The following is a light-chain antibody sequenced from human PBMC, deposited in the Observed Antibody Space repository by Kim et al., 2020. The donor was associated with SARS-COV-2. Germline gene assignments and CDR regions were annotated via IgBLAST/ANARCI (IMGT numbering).Light chain of an antibody. V-gene: IGLV3-19*01. CDR2: GKN. CDR1: SLRSYY. J-gene: IGLJ2*01. CDR3: NSRDSSGNHLGVV. Sequence: GQTVRITCQGDSLRSYYASWYQQKPGQAPVLVIYGKNNRPSGIPDRVSGSSSGNTASLTITGAQAEDEADYYCNSRDSSGNHLGVVFGGGTQLTVL.